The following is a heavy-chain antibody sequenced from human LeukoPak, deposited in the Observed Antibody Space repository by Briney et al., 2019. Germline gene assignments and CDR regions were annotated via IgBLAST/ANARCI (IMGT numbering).Heavy chain of an antibody. CDR1: GXTFSSYP. CDR2: ISSSSTYT. Sequence: GESLKISFAASGXTFSSYPMNWVRQAPGKGLEWVSSISSSSTYTFYADSVKGRFTISRDNAKNSLYLQMNSLRAEDTAVYYCAREAAFDMWGQGTMVTVSS. J-gene: IGHJ3*02. CDR3: AREAAFDM. V-gene: IGHV3-21*06.